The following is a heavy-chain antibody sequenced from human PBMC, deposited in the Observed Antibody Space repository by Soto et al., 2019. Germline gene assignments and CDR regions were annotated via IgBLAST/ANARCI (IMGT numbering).Heavy chain of an antibody. CDR2: IDSSTKYT. V-gene: IGHV3-11*05. J-gene: IGHJ6*02. CDR3: AREHYYTMDV. CDR1: GFTFRDYY. Sequence: QVQLVESGGGLVRPGGSLRLSCEASGFTFRDYYMTWFRQAPGKGLEWLSYIDSSTKYTNYADSVKGRFTISRDNAKNSLYLQMNSLRAGDTPVYYCAREHYYTMDVLGQGTMVTVSS.